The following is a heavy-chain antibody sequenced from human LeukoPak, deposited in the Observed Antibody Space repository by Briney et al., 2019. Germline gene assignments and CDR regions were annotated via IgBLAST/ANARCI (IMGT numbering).Heavy chain of an antibody. D-gene: IGHD3-3*01. Sequence: PGGALRLSCAASGYTFTTFLMNWIREAPGKGLEWVANIKHDGSEKYYVDSVKGRFTISRDNAKNSLYLQMNSLRAEDTAVYYCARGSAFYYWGQGTLVTVSS. V-gene: IGHV3-7*03. CDR2: IKHDGSEK. CDR3: ARGSAFYY. CDR1: GYTFTTFL. J-gene: IGHJ4*02.